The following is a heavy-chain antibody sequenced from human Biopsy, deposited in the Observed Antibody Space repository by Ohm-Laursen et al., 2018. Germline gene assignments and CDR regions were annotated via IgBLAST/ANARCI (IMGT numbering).Heavy chain of an antibody. D-gene: IGHD1-26*01. CDR3: ARLNSGTYDASDL. Sequence: GSLRLSCAASGFAFNLYEMNWVRQAPGKGMEWISYIYGGGSPVSYADSAKGRFTISRGNAQNSLYLHMNSLRAEDTAVYYCARLNSGTYDASDLWGQGTMVIVSS. CDR1: GFAFNLYE. J-gene: IGHJ3*01. V-gene: IGHV3-48*03. CDR2: IYGGGSPV.